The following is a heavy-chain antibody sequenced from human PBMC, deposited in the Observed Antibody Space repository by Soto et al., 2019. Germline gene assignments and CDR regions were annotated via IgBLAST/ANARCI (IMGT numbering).Heavy chain of an antibody. CDR3: ARGSEFLEWLSQDYLDY. J-gene: IGHJ4*02. V-gene: IGHV1-3*01. CDR2: INAGNGNT. CDR1: GYTFTSYA. D-gene: IGHD3-3*01. Sequence: ASVKVSCKASGYTFTSYAMHWVRQAPGQRLEWMGWINAGNGNTKYSQKFQGRVTITRDTSASTAYMELSSLRSEDTAVYYCARGSEFLEWLSQDYLDYWGQGTLVTVSS.